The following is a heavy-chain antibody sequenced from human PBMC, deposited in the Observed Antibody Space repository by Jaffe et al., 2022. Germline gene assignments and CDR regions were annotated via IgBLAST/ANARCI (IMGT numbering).Heavy chain of an antibody. CDR3: ARMTNPGSYYDFWSGYPPSGVFDY. CDR2: IFSNDEK. V-gene: IGHV2-26*01. D-gene: IGHD3-3*01. Sequence: QVTLKESGPVLVKPTETLTLTCTVSGFSLSNARMGVSWIRQPPGKALEWLAHIFSNDEKSYSTSLKSRLTISKDTSKSQVVLTMTNMDPVDTATYYCARMTNPGSYYDFWSGYPPSGVFDYWGQGTLVTVSS. J-gene: IGHJ4*02. CDR1: GFSLSNARMG.